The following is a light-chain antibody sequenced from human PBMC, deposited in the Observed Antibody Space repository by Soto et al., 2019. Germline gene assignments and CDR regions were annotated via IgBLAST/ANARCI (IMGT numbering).Light chain of an antibody. CDR2: EVS. Sequence: QSALTQPRSVSGSPGQSVTISCTGTSSDVGAYNYVSWYQQHPGKAPKLMIYEVSNRPSGVSDRFSGSKAGNTASLTISGLQAEDEADYYCSSFTTSSTWVFGGGTKVTVL. J-gene: IGLJ3*02. CDR3: SSFTTSSTWV. V-gene: IGLV2-14*01. CDR1: SSDVGAYNY.